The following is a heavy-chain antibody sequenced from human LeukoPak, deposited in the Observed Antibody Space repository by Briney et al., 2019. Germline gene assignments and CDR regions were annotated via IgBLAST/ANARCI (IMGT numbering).Heavy chain of an antibody. D-gene: IGHD2-15*01. V-gene: IGHV5-51*01. CDR2: IYPGDSDT. J-gene: IGHJ4*02. CDR1: GYSFTSYW. CDR3: ARALIIGRIDS. Sequence: GESLKISCKVSGYSFTSYWLGWVRQMPGKGLECMGIIYPGDSDTRYSPSFQGQVTISADKSISTAYLQWSSLKASDTAMYYCARALIIGRIDSWGQGTLVTVSS.